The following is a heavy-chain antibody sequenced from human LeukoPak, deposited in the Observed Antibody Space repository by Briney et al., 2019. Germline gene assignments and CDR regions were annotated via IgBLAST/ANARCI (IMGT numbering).Heavy chain of an antibody. CDR3: CYGAYFFNY. J-gene: IGHJ4*02. CDR1: GFIFSNYW. V-gene: IGHV3-7*01. CDR2: IKQDGSEK. Sequence: GGSLRLSCAASGFIFSNYWMSWVRQAPGKGLEWVANIKQDGSEKNYVDSVKGRFSISRDNAKNSLYLQMNSLRAEDTAFYYCCYGAYFFNYWGQGTLVTVSS. D-gene: IGHD4/OR15-4a*01.